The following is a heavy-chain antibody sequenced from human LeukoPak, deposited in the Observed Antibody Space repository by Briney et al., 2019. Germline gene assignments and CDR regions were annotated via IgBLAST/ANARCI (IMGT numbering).Heavy chain of an antibody. Sequence: PGRSLRLSCAASGLTFDDYAMHWVRQAPGKGLEWVAFIRYDGSNKYYADSVKGRFTISRDNSKDTLYLQMNSLRAEDTAVYYCAKDAFIVGATTGYFDYWGQGTLVTVSS. CDR1: GLTFDDYA. CDR3: AKDAFIVGATTGYFDY. V-gene: IGHV3-30*02. D-gene: IGHD1-26*01. J-gene: IGHJ4*02. CDR2: IRYDGSNK.